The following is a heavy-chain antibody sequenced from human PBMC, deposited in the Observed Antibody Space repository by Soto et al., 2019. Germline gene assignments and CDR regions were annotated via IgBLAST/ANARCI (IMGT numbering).Heavy chain of an antibody. D-gene: IGHD3-10*01. CDR1: GFTFSDYY. V-gene: IGHV3-11*06. CDR3: ASSTMVRGVNGYFDL. CDR2: ISSSSSYT. Sequence: PGGSLRLSCAASGFTFSDYYMSWIRQAPGKGLEWVSYISSSSSYTNYADSVKGRFTISRDNAKNSLYLQMNSLRAEDTAVYYCASSTMVRGVNGYFDLWGRGTLVTVSS. J-gene: IGHJ2*01.